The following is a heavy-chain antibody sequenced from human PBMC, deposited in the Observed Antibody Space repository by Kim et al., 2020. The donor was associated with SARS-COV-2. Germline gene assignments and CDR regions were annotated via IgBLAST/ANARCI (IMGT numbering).Heavy chain of an antibody. D-gene: IGHD6-13*01. CDR3: ARHWAAAGTHYYGMDV. Sequence: GESLKISCKGSGYSFTSYWIGWVRQMPGKGLEWMGIIYPGDSDTRYSPSFQGQVTISADKSISTAYLQWSSLKASDTAMYYCARHWAAAGTHYYGMDVWGQGTTVTVSS. CDR1: GYSFTSYW. V-gene: IGHV5-51*01. J-gene: IGHJ6*02. CDR2: IYPGDSDT.